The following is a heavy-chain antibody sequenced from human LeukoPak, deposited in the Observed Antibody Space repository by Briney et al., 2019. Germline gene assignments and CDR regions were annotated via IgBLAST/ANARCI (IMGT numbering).Heavy chain of an antibody. CDR2: IYPMLGDA. Sequence: ASVKVSLTASGGSFSIYTVSWVRQAPGRGLEGMGRIYPMLGDANYAQRFPGRVAITADKSTGTAYMELNSLTSVYTAVYDCAREGSGTSSPMAYWGQGTLVTVSS. J-gene: IGHJ4*02. V-gene: IGHV1-69*08. CDR1: GGSFSIYT. D-gene: IGHD1-14*01. CDR3: AREGSGTSSPMAY.